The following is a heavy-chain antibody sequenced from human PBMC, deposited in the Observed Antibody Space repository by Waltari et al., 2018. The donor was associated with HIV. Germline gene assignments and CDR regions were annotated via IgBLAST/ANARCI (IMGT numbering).Heavy chain of an antibody. CDR3: ARGGSAVAATGNYFDY. J-gene: IGHJ4*02. V-gene: IGHV4-34*01. CDR1: GGSFSGYY. CDR2: INHSGST. Sequence: QVQLQQWGAGLLKPSETLSLTCAVYGGSFSGYYWSWIRQPPGKGLEWIGEINHSGSTNYNPSLNSRVTISVDTSKNQFSLKLSSVTAADTAVYYCARGGSAVAATGNYFDYWGQGTLVTVSS. D-gene: IGHD6-19*01.